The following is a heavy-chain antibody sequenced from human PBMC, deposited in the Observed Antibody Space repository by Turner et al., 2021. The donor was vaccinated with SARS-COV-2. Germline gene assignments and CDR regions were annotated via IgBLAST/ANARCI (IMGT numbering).Heavy chain of an antibody. CDR2: IYSGGST. V-gene: IGHV3-53*04. D-gene: IGHD6-13*01. CDR3: ASSSGYSGSWYLKH. J-gene: IGHJ4*02. Sequence: EVQLVESGGGLVQPGGSLRLSCAASGFTVSSNYMSRVRQAPGKGLEWVSVIYSGGSTYYADSVKGRFTISRHNSKNTLYLQMNSLRAEDTAVDYCASSSGYSGSWYLKHWGQGTLVTVSS. CDR1: GFTVSSNY.